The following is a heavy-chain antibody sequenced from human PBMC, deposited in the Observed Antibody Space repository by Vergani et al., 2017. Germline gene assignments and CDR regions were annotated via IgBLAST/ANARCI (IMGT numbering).Heavy chain of an antibody. J-gene: IGHJ4*02. CDR1: GFTVSSNY. V-gene: IGHV3-66*02. CDR2: IYSGGST. Sequence: EVQLVESGGGLVQPGGSLRLSCAASGFTVSSNYMSWVRQAPGKGLEWVSVIYSGGSTYYADSVKGRFTISRDNSKNTLYLQMNSLRAEDTAVYYCARTDSSGYYYYFDYWGQGTLVTVSS. D-gene: IGHD3-22*01. CDR3: ARTDSSGYYYYFDY.